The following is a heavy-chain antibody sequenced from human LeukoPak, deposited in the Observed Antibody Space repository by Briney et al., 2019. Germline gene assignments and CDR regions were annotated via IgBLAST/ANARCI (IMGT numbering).Heavy chain of an antibody. Sequence: ASVKVSCKASGGTFSSYAISWVRQAPGQGLEWMGWINPNSGGTNYAQKFQGRVTMTRDTSISTAYMELSRLRSDDTAVYYCARGRDSSSSDLDYWGQGTLVAVSS. CDR2: INPNSGGT. CDR3: ARGRDSSSSDLDY. J-gene: IGHJ4*02. D-gene: IGHD6-6*01. V-gene: IGHV1-2*02. CDR1: GGTFSSYA.